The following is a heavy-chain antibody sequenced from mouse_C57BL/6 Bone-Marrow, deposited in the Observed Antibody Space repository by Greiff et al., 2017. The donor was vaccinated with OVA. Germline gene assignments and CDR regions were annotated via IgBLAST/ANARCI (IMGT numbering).Heavy chain of an antibody. Sequence: VQLQQSGAELVKPGASVKLSCKASGYTFTSYWMHWVKQRPGQGLEWIGMIHPNSGSTNYNEKFKSKATLTVDKSSSTAYMQLSSLTSEDSAVYYCVRYSRIYYYGTWYFDVWGTGTTVTVSS. J-gene: IGHJ1*03. D-gene: IGHD1-1*01. CDR1: GYTFTSYW. V-gene: IGHV1-64*01. CDR3: VRYSRIYYYGTWYFDV. CDR2: IHPNSGST.